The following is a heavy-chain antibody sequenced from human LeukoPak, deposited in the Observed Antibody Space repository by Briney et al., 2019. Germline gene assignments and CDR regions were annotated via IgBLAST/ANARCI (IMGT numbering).Heavy chain of an antibody. V-gene: IGHV3-21*01. CDR1: GFTFSSYS. CDR3: ARGLRGITFGGVIAGDF. CDR2: ISSSSSYI. Sequence: GGSLRLSCAASGFTFSSYSMNWVRQAPGKGLEWVSFISSSSSYIYYSDSVQGRFTISRDNAKNSLYLQMNSLRAEDTAVYFCARGLRGITFGGVIAGDFWGQGTLVTVSS. J-gene: IGHJ4*02. D-gene: IGHD3-16*02.